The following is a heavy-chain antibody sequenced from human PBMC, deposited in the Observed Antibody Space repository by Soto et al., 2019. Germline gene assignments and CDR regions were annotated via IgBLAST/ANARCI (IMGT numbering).Heavy chain of an antibody. Sequence: QVQLVQSGAEVKKPGSSVKVSCKASGGTFSSYAISWVRQAPGQGLEWMGGIIPIFGTANYAQKFQGRVTITADESRSTAYMELSSRRSEGTAVYYCACWKSSGSSGSPFDYWGQGTLVTVSS. V-gene: IGHV1-69*12. CDR2: IIPIFGTA. D-gene: IGHD3-22*01. J-gene: IGHJ4*02. CDR3: ACWKSSGSSGSPFDY. CDR1: GGTFSSYA.